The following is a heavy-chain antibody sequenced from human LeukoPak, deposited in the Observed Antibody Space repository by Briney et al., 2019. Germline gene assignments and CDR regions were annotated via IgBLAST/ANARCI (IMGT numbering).Heavy chain of an antibody. CDR3: AALRGYFDL. Sequence: GGSVRLSCAASGFNVSNNYMNWVRQAPGKGLEWVSVIFSSGPTYYADSVKGRFTISRDTSKNALYLQMNSLRAEDTAVYYCAALRGYFDLWGRGTLVTVSS. V-gene: IGHV3-53*01. CDR2: IFSSGPT. J-gene: IGHJ2*01. CDR1: GFNVSNNY.